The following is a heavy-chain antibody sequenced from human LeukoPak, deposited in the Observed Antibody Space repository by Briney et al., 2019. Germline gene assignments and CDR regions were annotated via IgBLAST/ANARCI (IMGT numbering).Heavy chain of an antibody. Sequence: GGSLRLSCAASGFTFSSYDMHWVRQATGKGLEWVSAIGTAGDTYYPGSVKGRFTISRENAKNSLYLQMNSLRAGDTAVYYCARGFGAMVRGISAFDIWGQGTMVTVSS. CDR2: IGTAGDT. CDR3: ARGFGAMVRGISAFDI. J-gene: IGHJ3*02. CDR1: GFTFSSYD. D-gene: IGHD3-10*01. V-gene: IGHV3-13*01.